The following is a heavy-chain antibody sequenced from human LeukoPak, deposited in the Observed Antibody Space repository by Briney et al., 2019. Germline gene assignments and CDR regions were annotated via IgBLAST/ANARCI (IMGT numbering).Heavy chain of an antibody. Sequence: SETLSLTCAVYGGSFSGYYWSWIRQPPGKGLEWIGEINHSGSTNYNPSLKSRVTISVDTSKNQFSLKLSSVTAADTAVYYCARDDYGDYGLIDYWGQGTLVTVSS. CDR3: ARDDYGDYGLIDY. J-gene: IGHJ4*02. D-gene: IGHD4-17*01. V-gene: IGHV4-34*01. CDR1: GGSFSGYY. CDR2: INHSGST.